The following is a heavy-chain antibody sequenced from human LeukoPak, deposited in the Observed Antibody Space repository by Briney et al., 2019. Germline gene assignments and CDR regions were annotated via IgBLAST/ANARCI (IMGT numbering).Heavy chain of an antibody. CDR3: ARVITMTLIRANDAFDI. CDR1: GGSISSSSYY. D-gene: IGHD3-22*01. Sequence: SETLSLTCTVSGGSISSSSYYWGWIRQPPGKGLEWIGSIYYSGSTYYNPSLKSRVTISVDTSKNQFSLKLSSVTAADTAVYYCARVITMTLIRANDAFDIWGQGTMVTVSS. CDR2: IYYSGST. J-gene: IGHJ3*02. V-gene: IGHV4-39*07.